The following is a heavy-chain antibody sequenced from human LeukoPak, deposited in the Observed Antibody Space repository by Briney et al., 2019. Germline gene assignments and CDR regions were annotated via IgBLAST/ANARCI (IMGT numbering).Heavy chain of an antibody. D-gene: IGHD1-7*01. CDR1: GFTFSSYS. Sequence: GGSLRLSCAASGFTFSSYSMTWVRQAPGKGLEWVSAISGSGGSTYYADPVKGRFTISRDNAKNSLYLQMNSLRAEDTALYYCAREGRWHYEFGYWGQGTLVTVSS. V-gene: IGHV3-21*04. J-gene: IGHJ4*02. CDR2: ISGSGGST. CDR3: AREGRWHYEFGY.